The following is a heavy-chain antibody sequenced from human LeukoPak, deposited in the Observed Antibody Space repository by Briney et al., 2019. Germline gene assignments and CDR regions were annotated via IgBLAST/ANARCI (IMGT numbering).Heavy chain of an antibody. CDR1: GFTFSSYG. D-gene: IGHD6-13*01. CDR3: ASAGDTQQLVDIDY. CDR2: ISYDGSNK. J-gene: IGHJ4*02. V-gene: IGHV3-30*03. Sequence: GRSLRLSCAASGFTFSSYGMHWVRQAPGKGLEWVAVISYDGSNKYYADSVKGRFTISRDNSKNTLYLQMNSLRAEDTAVYYCASAGDTQQLVDIDYWGQGTLVTVSS.